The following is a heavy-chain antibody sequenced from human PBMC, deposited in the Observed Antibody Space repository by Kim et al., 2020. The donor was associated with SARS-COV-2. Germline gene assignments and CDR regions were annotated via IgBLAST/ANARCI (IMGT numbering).Heavy chain of an antibody. CDR1: GFTFNNYA. V-gene: IGHV3-23*01. CDR2: MNGRGEST. D-gene: IGHD3-9*01. J-gene: IGHJ6*02. Sequence: GESLRLSCAASGFTFNNYAMSWVRQAPGKGLEWVSAMNGRGESTYNTDSVKGRFTISRDSSKNTVHLQMNSLRADDTAVYFCAKGLFSPDTSGMDVWGQGTTVTVSS. CDR3: AKGLFSPDTSGMDV.